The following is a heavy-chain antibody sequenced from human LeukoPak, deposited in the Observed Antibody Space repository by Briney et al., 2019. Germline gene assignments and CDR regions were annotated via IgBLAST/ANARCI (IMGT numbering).Heavy chain of an antibody. CDR1: GFTFANYA. V-gene: IGHV3-74*01. Sequence: GGSLRLSCAASGFTFANYAMSWVRQAPGKGLVWVSRINSDGSSTSYADSVKGRFTISRDNAKNTLYLQMNSLRAEDTAVYYCARVYDSSGYYPNWFDPWGQGTLVTVSS. D-gene: IGHD3-22*01. CDR3: ARVYDSSGYYPNWFDP. J-gene: IGHJ5*02. CDR2: INSDGSST.